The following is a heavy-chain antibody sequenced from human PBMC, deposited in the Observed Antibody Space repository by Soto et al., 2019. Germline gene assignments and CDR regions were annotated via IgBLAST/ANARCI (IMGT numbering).Heavy chain of an antibody. J-gene: IGHJ3*02. Sequence: SETLSLTCTVSGGSISSYYWSWIRQPPGKGLEWIGYIYYSGSTNYNPSLKSRVTISVDTSKNQFSLKLSSATAADTAVYCCARGFCSSISCYEYAFYIWGQGTMGTVSS. CDR1: GGSISSYY. CDR2: IYYSGST. V-gene: IGHV4-59*08. D-gene: IGHD2-2*01. CDR3: ARGFCSSISCYEYAFYI.